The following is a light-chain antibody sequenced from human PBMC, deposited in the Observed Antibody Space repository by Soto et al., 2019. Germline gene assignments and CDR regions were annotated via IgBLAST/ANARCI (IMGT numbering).Light chain of an antibody. CDR3: QQYNIYP. V-gene: IGKV1-5*01. CDR2: DAS. J-gene: IGKJ1*01. Sequence: DIQMTQSPSTLSASVGDRVTITCRASQSISSWLAWYQQKPGKAPKLLIYDASNLQSGVPSRFSGSGSGTEFTLTISSLYPDDFATYYCQQYNIYPVGQVTKADMK. CDR1: QSISSW.